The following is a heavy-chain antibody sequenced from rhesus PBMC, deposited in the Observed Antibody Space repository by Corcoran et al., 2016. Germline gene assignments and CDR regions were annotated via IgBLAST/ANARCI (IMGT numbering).Heavy chain of an antibody. V-gene: IGHV4-173*01. J-gene: IGHJ5-1*01. CDR1: GGSFISNY. CDR2: ISGSGGYT. D-gene: IGHD2-39*02. CDR3: ARDCSGGVCHNFRFDV. Sequence: QLQLQESGPGLVRPSATLSLTCAVSGGSFISNYWSWIRQPPGKGLEWIGRISGSGGYTDYKPSLKVRVTFSTDTSKNQFARKVTSGAAADTAVYYCARDCSGGVCHNFRFDVWGPGVLVTVSS.